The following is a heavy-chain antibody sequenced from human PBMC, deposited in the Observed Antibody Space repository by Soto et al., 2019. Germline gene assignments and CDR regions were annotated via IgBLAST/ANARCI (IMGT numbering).Heavy chain of an antibody. D-gene: IGHD3-10*01. CDR1: GGSISSYY. J-gene: IGHJ6*03. V-gene: IGHV4-59*08. CDR3: ARHSYGSGSYFGYYYYYMDV. CDR2: IYYSGST. Sequence: SETLSLTCTVSGGSISSYYWSWIRQPPGKGLEWIGYIYYSGSTNYNPSLKSRVTISVDTSKNQFSLKLSSVTAADTAVYYCARHSYGSGSYFGYYYYYMDVWGKGTTVTVSS.